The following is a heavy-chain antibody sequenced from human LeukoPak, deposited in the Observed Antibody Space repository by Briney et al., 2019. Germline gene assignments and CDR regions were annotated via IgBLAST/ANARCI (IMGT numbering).Heavy chain of an antibody. D-gene: IGHD3-16*01. CDR3: ARSKGDNWFDP. V-gene: IGHV1-8*03. CDR2: INPNSGNT. Sequence: ASVKVSCKASGYTFTGYYVHWVRQAPGQGLEWMGWINPNSGNTGYAQKFQGRVTITRNTSISTAYMELSSLRSEDTAVYYCARSKGDNWFDPWGQGTLVTVSS. CDR1: GYTFTGYY. J-gene: IGHJ5*02.